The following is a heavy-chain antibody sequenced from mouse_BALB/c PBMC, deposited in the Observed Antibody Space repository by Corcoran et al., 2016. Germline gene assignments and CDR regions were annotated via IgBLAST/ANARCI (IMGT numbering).Heavy chain of an antibody. V-gene: IGHV14-3*02. Sequence: EVQLQQSGAEIVKPGASVKLSCTASGFNIKDTYMHWVKQRPEQGLEWIGRIDPANGNTKYDPKFQGTATITADTSSNTAYLQLSSLTSEDTAVYYCANWDWFFDVWGAVTTVTVSS. CDR1: GFNIKDTY. D-gene: IGHD4-1*01. CDR2: IDPANGNT. J-gene: IGHJ1*01. CDR3: ANWDWFFDV.